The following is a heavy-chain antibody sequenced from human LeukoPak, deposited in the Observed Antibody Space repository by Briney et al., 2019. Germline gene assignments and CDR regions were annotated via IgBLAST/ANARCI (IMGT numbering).Heavy chain of an antibody. J-gene: IGHJ4*02. CDR3: AREALYWSGYFPY. D-gene: IGHD3-3*01. V-gene: IGHV1-2*02. CDR2: INPNSGGT. Sequence: ASVKVSCKASGYTFTAYNMHWVRQAPGPGPEWVGWINPNSGGTNYAQKFQGRVTMTRDTSISTAYMELSRLRSDDTAVYYCAREALYWSGYFPYWGQGTLVTVSS. CDR1: GYTFTAYN.